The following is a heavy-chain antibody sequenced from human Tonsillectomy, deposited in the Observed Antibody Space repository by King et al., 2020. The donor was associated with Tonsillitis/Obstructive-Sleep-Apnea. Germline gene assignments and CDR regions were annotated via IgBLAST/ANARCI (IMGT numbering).Heavy chain of an antibody. Sequence: VQLVESGGGVVQPGRSLRLSCAASGFTFSSYAIHWVRQAPGKGLEWVAVISYDGSSNYYADSVKGRFTISRDKSKNTLYLQMNSLRAEDTAVYYCAKDLTPDVWRVYYWDVGMYVWGQGTTVTVSS. CDR1: GFTFSSYA. CDR3: AKDLTPDVWRVYYWDVGMYV. CDR2: ISYDGSSN. D-gene: IGHD3-3*01. J-gene: IGHJ6*02. V-gene: IGHV3-30*04.